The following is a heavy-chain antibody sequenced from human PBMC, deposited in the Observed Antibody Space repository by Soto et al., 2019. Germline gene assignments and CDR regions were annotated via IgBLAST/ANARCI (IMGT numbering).Heavy chain of an antibody. CDR1: GFTFGDHA. CDR2: IRSKSYTGTT. D-gene: IGHD3-16*01. V-gene: IGHV3-49*03. Sequence: GGSLRLSCTGSGFTFGDHAMSWFRQAPGKGLEWVGFIRSKSYTGTTDYAASVKGRFTISRDDSKSIAYLQMNSLKVEDTAVYYCTRDQRLKILRAVYYDMHVWGKGTTVTVSS. CDR3: TRDQRLKILRAVYYDMHV. J-gene: IGHJ6*03.